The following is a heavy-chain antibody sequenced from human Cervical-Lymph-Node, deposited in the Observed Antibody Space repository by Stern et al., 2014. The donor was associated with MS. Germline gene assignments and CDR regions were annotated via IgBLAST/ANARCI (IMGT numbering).Heavy chain of an antibody. CDR2: TKTDGSEK. Sequence: VQLVQSGGGLVQPGGSLRLSCAASGFSFSNSWMSWVRQAPGKGLEWVANTKTDGSEKNYVDSVKGRFTISRDNAKNTLYLQMNSLRAEDTAMYYCAREGYCDYWGQGTLVTVSS. V-gene: IGHV3-7*01. CDR3: AREGYCDY. D-gene: IGHD2-15*01. J-gene: IGHJ4*02. CDR1: GFSFSNSW.